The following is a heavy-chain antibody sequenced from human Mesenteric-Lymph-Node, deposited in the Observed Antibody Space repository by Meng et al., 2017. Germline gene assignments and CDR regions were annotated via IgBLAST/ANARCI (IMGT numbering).Heavy chain of an antibody. Sequence: QVQLVQSGPGVKKPGASFKASCKAPGYTFTDFGISWVRQAPGPVLEWMGWISAYNGNRDYAQKFQGRVTMTTDTSTSTTYLELRNLGSDDTAVFYCTRDLGGVPGSFFDFWGQGTLVTVSS. CDR1: GYTFTDFG. D-gene: IGHD6-19*01. J-gene: IGHJ4*02. CDR3: TRDLGGVPGSFFDF. V-gene: IGHV1-18*01. CDR2: ISAYNGNR.